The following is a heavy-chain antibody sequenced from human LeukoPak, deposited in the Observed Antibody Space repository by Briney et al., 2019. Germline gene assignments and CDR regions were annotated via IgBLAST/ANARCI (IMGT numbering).Heavy chain of an antibody. Sequence: ASVKVSCKAPGYTFTGYYMHWVRQAPGQGLEWMGWISAYNGNTNYAQKLQGRVTMTTDTSTSTAYMELRSLRSDDTAVYYCARTSSTSRYDYWGQGTLVTVSS. CDR2: ISAYNGNT. V-gene: IGHV1-18*04. D-gene: IGHD2-2*01. CDR3: ARTSSTSRYDY. CDR1: GYTFTGYY. J-gene: IGHJ4*02.